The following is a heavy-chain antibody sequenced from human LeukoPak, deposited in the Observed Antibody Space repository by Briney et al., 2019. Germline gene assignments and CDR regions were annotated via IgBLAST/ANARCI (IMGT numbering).Heavy chain of an antibody. V-gene: IGHV1-3*01. CDR2: INAGNGNT. Sequence: ASVKVSCKASGYTFTSYAMHWVRQAPGQRLEWMGWINAGNGNTKYSQKFQGRVTITRDTSASTAYMELSSLRSEDTAVYYCARDLGIVGATTNFDYWGQGTLVTVSS. D-gene: IGHD1-26*01. J-gene: IGHJ4*02. CDR3: ARDLGIVGATTNFDY. CDR1: GYTFTSYA.